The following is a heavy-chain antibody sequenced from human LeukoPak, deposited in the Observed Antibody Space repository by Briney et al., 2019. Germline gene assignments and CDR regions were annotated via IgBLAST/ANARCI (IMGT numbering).Heavy chain of an antibody. Sequence: ASVKVSCKASGYTFTGYYMHRVRQAPGQGLEWMGWINPNSGGTNYAQKFQGRVTMTRDTSISTAYMELSRLRSDDTAVYYCARVYGDYKPGAFDIWGQGTMVTVSS. CDR2: INPNSGGT. CDR1: GYTFTGYY. J-gene: IGHJ3*02. D-gene: IGHD4-17*01. CDR3: ARVYGDYKPGAFDI. V-gene: IGHV1-2*02.